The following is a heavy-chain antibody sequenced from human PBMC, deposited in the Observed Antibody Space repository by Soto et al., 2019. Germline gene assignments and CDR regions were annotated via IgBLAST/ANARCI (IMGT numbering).Heavy chain of an antibody. D-gene: IGHD3-10*01. V-gene: IGHV3-30*18. CDR1: GFTFSSYG. Sequence: GGSLRLSCAASGFTFSSYGMHWVRQAPGKGLEWVAVISYDGSNKYYADSVKGRFTISRDNSKNTLYLQMNSLRAEDTAVYYCAKSIVLLSGYYYGMDVWGQGTKVTVSS. CDR3: AKSIVLLSGYYYGMDV. J-gene: IGHJ6*02. CDR2: ISYDGSNK.